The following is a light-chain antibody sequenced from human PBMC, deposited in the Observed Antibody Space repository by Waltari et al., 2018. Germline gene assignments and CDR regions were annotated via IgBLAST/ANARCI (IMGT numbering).Light chain of an antibody. Sequence: SYELTQPPSVSVSTGQTARITCPGGALPKKYAYWYQQKSGQAPVLVIYEDSNRPSGIPERFSGSSSGTTAALTITGAQVEDEADYYCYSTDIFRSERGVFGGGTKLLVL. CDR2: EDS. V-gene: IGLV3-10*01. J-gene: IGLJ2*01. CDR1: ALPKKY. CDR3: YSTDIFRSERGV.